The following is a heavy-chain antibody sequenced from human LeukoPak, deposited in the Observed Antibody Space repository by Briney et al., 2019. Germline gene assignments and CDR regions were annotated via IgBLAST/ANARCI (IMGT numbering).Heavy chain of an antibody. D-gene: IGHD6-19*01. J-gene: IGHJ4*02. Sequence: GGSLRFSCAASGFTFSSYSMNWVRQAPGKGLEWVSSISSSSYIYYADSVKGRFTISRDNAKNSLYLQMNSLRAEDTAVYYCARATYSSGHNYFDYWGQGTLVTVSS. CDR2: ISSSSYI. V-gene: IGHV3-21*01. CDR1: GFTFSSYS. CDR3: ARATYSSGHNYFDY.